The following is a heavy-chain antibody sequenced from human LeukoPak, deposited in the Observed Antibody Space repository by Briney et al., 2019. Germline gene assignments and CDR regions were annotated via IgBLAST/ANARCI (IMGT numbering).Heavy chain of an antibody. J-gene: IGHJ4*02. CDR3: ARDASGSSRPYYFDY. Sequence: SETLSLTCTVSGSMYNYYWSWIRQPPGKGLEWIGYIHYNGITNYSPSLKSRVTMSLDTSKNQVSLKLNFVSAADTAVYYCARDASGSSRPYYFDYWGQGTLVTVSS. CDR2: IHYNGIT. D-gene: IGHD6-13*01. V-gene: IGHV4-59*12. CDR1: GSMYNYY.